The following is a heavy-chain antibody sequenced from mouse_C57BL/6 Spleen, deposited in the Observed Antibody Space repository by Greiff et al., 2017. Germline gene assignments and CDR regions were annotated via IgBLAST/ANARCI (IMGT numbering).Heavy chain of an antibody. CDR3: ARGRDYSNWEDAMDY. J-gene: IGHJ4*01. V-gene: IGHV2-2*01. Sequence: QVQLQQSGPGLVQPSQSLSITCTVSGFSLTSYGVHWVRQSPGKGLEWLGVRWSGGSTDYNAAFISRLSISKDNSKSQVFFKMNSLQADDTAIYYWARGRDYSNWEDAMDYWGQGTSVTVSS. CDR2: RWSGGST. D-gene: IGHD2-5*01. CDR1: GFSLTSYG.